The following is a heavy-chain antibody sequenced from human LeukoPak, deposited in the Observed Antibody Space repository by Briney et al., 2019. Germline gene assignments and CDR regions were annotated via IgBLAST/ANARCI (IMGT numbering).Heavy chain of an antibody. CDR3: AKLDGSGSYSYIGKPDY. D-gene: IGHD3-10*01. CDR2: TSHDGSHT. V-gene: IGHV3-30*18. J-gene: IGHJ4*02. Sequence: GGSLRLSCAASGFNFKNYGLEWVRQAPGKGLEWLAVTSHDGSHTYYAESVQGRFTISRDDSKNTLYLQMNSLRADDTAIYYCAKLDGSGSYSYIGKPDYWGQGTLVTVSS. CDR1: GFNFKNYG.